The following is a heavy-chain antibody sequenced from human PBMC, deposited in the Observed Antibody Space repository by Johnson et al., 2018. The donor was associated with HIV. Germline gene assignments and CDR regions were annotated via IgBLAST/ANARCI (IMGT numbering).Heavy chain of an antibody. J-gene: IGHJ3*02. CDR2: IRYDGTNK. V-gene: IGHV3-30*02. D-gene: IGHD4-23*01. CDR3: AKVGRMTTVVPPGDAFDI. CDR1: GFTFSSYG. Sequence: QVQLVESGGGVVQRGGSLRLSCVASGFTFSSYGMHWVRQAPGKGLEWVAFIRYDGTNKYSAAYVKGRFTVSRDNSKNTLNVEMNSLRVEDTAVYYCAKVGRMTTVVPPGDAFDIWGQGTKVTVSS.